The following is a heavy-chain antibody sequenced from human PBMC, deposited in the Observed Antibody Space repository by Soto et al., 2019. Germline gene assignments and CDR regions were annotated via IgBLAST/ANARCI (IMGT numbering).Heavy chain of an antibody. Sequence: GESLKISCKTSGYSFISYWVAWVRQKPGKGLEWMGTSYPGDSTSTYSPSFQGQVTISVDKSISTAYLHLSSLKASDTAMYYCARRGGSSTSCPRTYYYGMDVWGQGTTVTVSS. CDR3: ARRGGSSTSCPRTYYYGMDV. V-gene: IGHV5-51*01. CDR1: GYSFISYW. D-gene: IGHD2-2*01. J-gene: IGHJ6*02. CDR2: SYPGDSTS.